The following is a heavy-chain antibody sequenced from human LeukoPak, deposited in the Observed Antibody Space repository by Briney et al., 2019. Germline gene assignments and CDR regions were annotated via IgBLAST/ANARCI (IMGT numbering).Heavy chain of an antibody. CDR1: GYMFTRYG. V-gene: IGHV1-2*02. CDR3: ARGTYYYDSSARAPDY. J-gene: IGHJ4*02. CDR2: INPNSGGT. Sequence: GASVKVSCKASGYMFTRYGINWVRQAPGQGLEWMGWINPNSGGTNYAQKFQGRVTMTRDTSINTAYMELSRLRSDDTAVYYCARGTYYYDSSARAPDYWGQGTLVTVSS. D-gene: IGHD3-22*01.